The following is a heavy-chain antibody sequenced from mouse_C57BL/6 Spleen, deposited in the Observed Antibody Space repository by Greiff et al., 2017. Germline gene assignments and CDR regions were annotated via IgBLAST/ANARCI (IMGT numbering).Heavy chain of an antibody. V-gene: IGHV1-15*01. CDR3: ANWDGY. Sequence: QVQLQQSGAELVRPGASVTLSCKASGYTFTDYEMHWVKQTPVHGLEWIGAIDPETGGTAYNQKFKGKAILTADKTSSTAYMELRSLTSEASAVYYCANWDGYWGQGTTLTVSS. J-gene: IGHJ2*01. CDR1: GYTFTDYE. CDR2: IDPETGGT. D-gene: IGHD4-1*01.